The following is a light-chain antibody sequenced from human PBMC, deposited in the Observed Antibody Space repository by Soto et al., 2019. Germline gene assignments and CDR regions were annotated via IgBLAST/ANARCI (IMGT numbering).Light chain of an antibody. CDR3: AAWDDSLNGVL. Sequence: QSVLTQPPSASGTPGQRVAISCSGSSSNIGSDTVNWYQQLPGTAPKLLIYSNNLRPSGVPDRFSGSKSGTSASLAITGLQSEDAADYYCAAWDDSLNGVLFGGGTKLTVL. CDR2: SNN. CDR1: SSNIGSDT. V-gene: IGLV1-44*01. J-gene: IGLJ2*01.